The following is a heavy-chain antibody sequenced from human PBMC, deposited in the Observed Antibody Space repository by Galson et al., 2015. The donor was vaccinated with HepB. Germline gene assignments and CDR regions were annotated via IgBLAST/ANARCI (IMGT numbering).Heavy chain of an antibody. J-gene: IGHJ6*03. V-gene: IGHV1-69*13. CDR2: IIPIFGTA. D-gene: IGHD2-2*02. CDR3: ARLEVPAAIHNYYYYMDV. Sequence: SVKVSCKASGGTFSGYAISWVRQAPGQGLEWMGGIIPIFGTANYAQKFQGRVTITADESTSTAYMELSSLRSEDTAVYYCARLEVPAAIHNYYYYMDVWGKGTTVTVSS. CDR1: GGTFSGYA.